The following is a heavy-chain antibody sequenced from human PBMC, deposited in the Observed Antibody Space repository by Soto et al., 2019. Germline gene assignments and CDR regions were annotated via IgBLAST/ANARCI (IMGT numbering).Heavy chain of an antibody. CDR3: ARERTFGDNKHNYMDV. CDR2: IWSDGSNE. CDR1: EFTFSRHG. J-gene: IGHJ6*03. V-gene: IGHV3-33*01. D-gene: IGHD3-10*01. Sequence: QVQLVESGGCVVQPGRSLRLSCAASEFTFSRHGMHWVRQAPGKGLQWVGVIWSDGSNEVYADSVKGRFIISRDNSKNILYLQMNSLRAEDTAVYYCARERTFGDNKHNYMDVWGTGITVTVSS.